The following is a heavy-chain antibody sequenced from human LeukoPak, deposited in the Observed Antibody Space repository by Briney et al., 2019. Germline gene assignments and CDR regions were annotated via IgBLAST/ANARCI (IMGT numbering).Heavy chain of an antibody. Sequence: ASVKVSCKASGYTFTGYHMHWVRQAPGQGLEWMGRINPNSGDTNYAQKFRGRVTMTRDTSISTAYMELSRLRSDDTAVYYCARDYCSSTSCLFDCWGQGTLVTVSS. CDR1: GYTFTGYH. V-gene: IGHV1-2*06. CDR3: ARDYCSSTSCLFDC. CDR2: INPNSGDT. D-gene: IGHD2-2*01. J-gene: IGHJ4*02.